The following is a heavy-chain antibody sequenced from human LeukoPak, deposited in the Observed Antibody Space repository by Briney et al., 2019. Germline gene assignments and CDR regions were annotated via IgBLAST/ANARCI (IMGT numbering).Heavy chain of an antibody. CDR1: GFTFSSYS. Sequence: GGSLRLSCAASGFTFSSYSMNWVRQAPGEGLEWISYISSSSSNIYYADSVKGRFTISRDNSKNSLYLQMNSLRAEDTAVYYCARAGYNWNDVSGNWFDPWGQGTLVTVSP. CDR3: ARAGYNWNDVSGNWFDP. D-gene: IGHD1-1*01. V-gene: IGHV3-48*04. J-gene: IGHJ5*02. CDR2: ISSSSSNI.